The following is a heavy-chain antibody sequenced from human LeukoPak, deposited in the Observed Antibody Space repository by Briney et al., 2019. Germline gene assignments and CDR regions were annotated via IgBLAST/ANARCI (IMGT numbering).Heavy chain of an antibody. CDR2: IYHSGST. CDR1: GGSISSGDYY. Sequence: SETLSLTCTVSGGSISSGDYYWSWIRQPPGKGLEWIGYIYHSGSTYYNPSLKSRVTISVDRSKNQFSLKLSSVTAADTAVYYCARDYGNYVPWYFDLWGRSTLVTVSS. J-gene: IGHJ2*01. D-gene: IGHD4-11*01. CDR3: ARDYGNYVPWYFDL. V-gene: IGHV4-30-2*01.